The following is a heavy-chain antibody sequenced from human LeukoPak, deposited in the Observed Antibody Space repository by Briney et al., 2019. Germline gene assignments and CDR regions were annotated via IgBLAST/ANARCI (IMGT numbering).Heavy chain of an antibody. Sequence: GESLRLSCAASGFTFSNYWMTWVRQAPGKGLEWVANMNQDGSAKYYVDSVKGRFAISRDNAKNSLYLQMNNLRAEDTAVYYCARDNNRKDDSWGQGNLVTGSS. CDR1: GFTFSNYW. D-gene: IGHD1-14*01. J-gene: IGHJ4*02. V-gene: IGHV3-7*01. CDR2: MNQDGSAK. CDR3: ARDNNRKDDS.